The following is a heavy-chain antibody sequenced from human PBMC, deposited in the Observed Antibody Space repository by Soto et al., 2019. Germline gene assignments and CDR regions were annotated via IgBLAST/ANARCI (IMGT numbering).Heavy chain of an antibody. V-gene: IGHV3-7*01. CDR3: ARDSNWNYAAFDI. Sequence: GGSLRLSCAASGFTFSSYWMSWVRQAPGKVLEWVANIKQDGSEKYYVDSVKGRFTISRDNAKNSLYLQMSSLRAEDTAVYYCARDSNWNYAAFDIWGQGTMVTVSS. CDR2: IKQDGSEK. D-gene: IGHD1-7*01. J-gene: IGHJ3*02. CDR1: GFTFSSYW.